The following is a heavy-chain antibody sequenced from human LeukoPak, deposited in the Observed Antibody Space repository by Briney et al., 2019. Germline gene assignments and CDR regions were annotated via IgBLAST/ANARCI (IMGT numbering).Heavy chain of an antibody. D-gene: IGHD1-1*01. V-gene: IGHV3-48*03. CDR2: ISSSGSTI. CDR3: AKGSSTWNEVFQFDY. J-gene: IGHJ4*02. Sequence: PGGSLRLSCAASGFTFSSYEMNWVRQAPGKGLEWVSYISSSGSTIYYADSVKGRFTISRDNAKNSLYLQMNSLRAEDMALYYCAKGSSTWNEVFQFDYWGQGTLVTVSS. CDR1: GFTFSSYE.